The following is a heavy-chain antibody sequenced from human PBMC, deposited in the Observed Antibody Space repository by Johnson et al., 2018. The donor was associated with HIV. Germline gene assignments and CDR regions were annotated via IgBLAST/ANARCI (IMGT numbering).Heavy chain of an antibody. CDR3: AKDRRTYSSSADAFDI. V-gene: IGHV3-30*02. J-gene: IGHJ3*02. CDR2: IRYDGSNK. Sequence: QVQLVESGGDLVQPGGSLRLSCAASGFTFSSYSMHWVRQAPGKGLEWVAFIRYDGSNKYYADSVKGRFPIYRDNSKNTLYLQMNSLRAEDTAVYYCAKDRRTYSSSADAFDIWGQGTMVTVSS. CDR1: GFTFSSYS. D-gene: IGHD6-6*01.